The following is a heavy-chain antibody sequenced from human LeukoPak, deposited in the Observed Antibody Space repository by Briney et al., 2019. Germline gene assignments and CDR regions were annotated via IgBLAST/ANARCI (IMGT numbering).Heavy chain of an antibody. Sequence: ASVKVSCKASGGTFSSYAISWVRQAPGQGLEWMGGIIPIFGTANYAQKFQGRVTITADKSTSTAYMELSSLRSEDTAVYYCARGGVYCSGGSCYKFGDYWGQGTLVTVSS. CDR1: GGTFSSYA. CDR2: IIPIFGTA. D-gene: IGHD2-15*01. J-gene: IGHJ4*02. CDR3: ARGGVYCSGGSCYKFGDY. V-gene: IGHV1-69*06.